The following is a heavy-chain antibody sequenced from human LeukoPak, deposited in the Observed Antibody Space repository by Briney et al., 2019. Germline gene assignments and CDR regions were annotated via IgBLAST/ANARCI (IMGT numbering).Heavy chain of an antibody. CDR3: AKYGPQDSGSSHFDY. CDR2: IRDSGSST. D-gene: IGHD1-26*01. Sequence: GGALRLSCAASGFTFSSYAMSWVRQAPGKGLEWVSAIRDSGSSTHYADSVKGRFTTSRDNSKNTLFLQMNSLRAEDTAIYYCAKYGPQDSGSSHFDYWGQGALVTVSS. V-gene: IGHV3-23*01. CDR1: GFTFSSYA. J-gene: IGHJ4*02.